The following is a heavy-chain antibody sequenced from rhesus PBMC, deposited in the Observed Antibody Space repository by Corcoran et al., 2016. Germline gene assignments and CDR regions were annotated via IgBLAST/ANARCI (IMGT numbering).Heavy chain of an antibody. CDR3: ARKHYGSSYEHFDY. J-gene: IGHJ4*01. CDR1: GFSIRTSGMG. D-gene: IGHD4-29*01. Sequence: QVTLKESGPALVKPTQTLTLTCPFSGFSIRTSGMGVGWIRQPPGKALEWLALIYWDGDKYYSTSLKSRLTISKDTSKNQVVLTMTNMDPVDTATYYCARKHYGSSYEHFDYWGQGVLVTVSS. CDR2: IYWDGDK. V-gene: IGHV2-174*01.